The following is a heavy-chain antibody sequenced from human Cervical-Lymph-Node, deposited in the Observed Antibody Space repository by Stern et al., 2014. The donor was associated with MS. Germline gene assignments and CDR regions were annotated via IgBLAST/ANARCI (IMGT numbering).Heavy chain of an antibody. CDR3: ALSSETSDRWYSLGYDL. Sequence: VQLVQSGAEVTKPGSSVKVSCKASRGTFSKFPSSWVRQAPGQGLECMGGIFPVSETPTSAQEFRGRVTIAADVSTSAVYMELSSLRSDDAAVYYCALSSETSDRWYSLGYDLWGQGTLVTVSS. D-gene: IGHD6-13*01. CDR2: IFPVSETP. CDR1: RGTFSKFP. V-gene: IGHV1-69*01. J-gene: IGHJ5*02.